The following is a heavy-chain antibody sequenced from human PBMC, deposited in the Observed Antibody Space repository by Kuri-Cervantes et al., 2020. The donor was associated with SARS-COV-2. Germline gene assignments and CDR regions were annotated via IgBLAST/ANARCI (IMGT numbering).Heavy chain of an antibody. J-gene: IGHJ4*02. D-gene: IGHD3-22*01. V-gene: IGHV1-8*01. Sequence: ASVKVSCKTPETTFPNYDINWVRQATGQGLEWMGWVNPNSGNTGCAQKFQGRVTITRDTSISTAYMELSGLKSEDTAIYYCARRADYYDSSSYLNWGQGTPVTVSS. CDR1: ETTFPNYD. CDR3: ARRADYYDSSSYLN. CDR2: VNPNSGNT.